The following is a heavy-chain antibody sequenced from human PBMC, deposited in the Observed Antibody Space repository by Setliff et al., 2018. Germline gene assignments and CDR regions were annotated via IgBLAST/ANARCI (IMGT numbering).Heavy chain of an antibody. CDR2: IIPIFGTA. CDR3: ARGASLDVGTMVRGYFQH. V-gene: IGHV1-69*05. Sequence: ASVKVSCKASGGTFSSYAISWVRQAPGQGLEWMGGIIPIFGTANYAQKFQGRVTITTDESTSTAYMELSSLRFEDTAVYYCARGASLDVGTMVRGYFQHWGQGTLVTVSS. CDR1: GGTFSSYA. D-gene: IGHD3-10*01. J-gene: IGHJ1*01.